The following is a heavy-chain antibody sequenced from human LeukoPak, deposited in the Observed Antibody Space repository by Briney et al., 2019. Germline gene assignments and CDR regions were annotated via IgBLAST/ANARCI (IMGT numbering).Heavy chain of an antibody. V-gene: IGHV1-2*02. CDR1: GYTFTGYY. CDR3: ARTIAAAGSGAFDI. J-gene: IGHJ3*02. CDR2: INPNSGGT. D-gene: IGHD6-13*01. Sequence: ASVKVSCKASGYTFTGYYMRWVRQAPGQGLEWMGWINPNSGGTNYAQKFQGRVTMTRDTSISTAYMELSRLRSDDTAVYYCARTIAAAGSGAFDIWGQGQWSPSLQ.